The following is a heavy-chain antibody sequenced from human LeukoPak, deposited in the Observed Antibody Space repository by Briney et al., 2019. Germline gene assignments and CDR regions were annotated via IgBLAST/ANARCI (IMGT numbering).Heavy chain of an antibody. Sequence: GGSLRLSCAASAFTVSSNYMSWVRQAPGKGLEWVSVIYSGDSTFYADSVKGRSTISRDNSNNMLYLQMNTLRAEDTAVYYCARDFYDSSGFDYWGQGTLVTVSS. CDR2: IYSGDST. CDR3: ARDFYDSSGFDY. J-gene: IGHJ4*02. CDR1: AFTVSSNY. V-gene: IGHV3-66*01. D-gene: IGHD3-22*01.